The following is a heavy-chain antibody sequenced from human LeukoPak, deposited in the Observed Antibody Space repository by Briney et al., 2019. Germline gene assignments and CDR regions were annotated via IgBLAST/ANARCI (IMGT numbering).Heavy chain of an antibody. D-gene: IGHD2-21*01. CDR3: ARERQCGGDCSTAGGGFDP. V-gene: IGHV4-34*01. CDR1: GGSFSGYY. CDR2: INHSGST. J-gene: IGHJ5*02. Sequence: SETLSLTCAVYGGSFSGYYWSWIRQPPGKGLEWVGEINHSGSTNYNPSLKSRVTMSVDTSKNQFSLKLSSVTAADTAVYYCARERQCGGDCSTAGGGFDPWGQGTLVTVSS.